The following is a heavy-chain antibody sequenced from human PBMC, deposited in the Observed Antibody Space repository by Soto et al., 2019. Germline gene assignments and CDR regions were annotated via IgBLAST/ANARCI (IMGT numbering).Heavy chain of an antibody. CDR1: GGTFSSYA. D-gene: IGHD3-16*01. V-gene: IGHV1-69*01. Sequence: QVQLVQSGAEVKKPGSSVKVSCKASGGTFSSYAISWVRQAPGQGLEWMGGIIPIFGTANYAQKFQGRVTITADESTITAYMELSSLRSDETAVYYCTRDGGPGTVLGEDSYYYYGMDVWGQGTTVTVSS. J-gene: IGHJ6*02. CDR3: TRDGGPGTVLGEDSYYYYGMDV. CDR2: IIPIFGTA.